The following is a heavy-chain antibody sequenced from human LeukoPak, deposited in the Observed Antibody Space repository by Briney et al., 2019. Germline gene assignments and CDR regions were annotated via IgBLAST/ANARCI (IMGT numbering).Heavy chain of an antibody. J-gene: IGHJ3*02. CDR3: AALEGASDAFDI. CDR1: GGSISSYY. D-gene: IGHD3-16*01. Sequence: SETLSLTCTVSGGSISSYYWSWIRQPPGKGLEWIGYIYYSGSTNYNPSLKSRVTISVDTSKNQFSLKLSSVTAADTAVYYCAALEGASDAFDIWGQGTMVTVSS. V-gene: IGHV4-59*01. CDR2: IYYSGST.